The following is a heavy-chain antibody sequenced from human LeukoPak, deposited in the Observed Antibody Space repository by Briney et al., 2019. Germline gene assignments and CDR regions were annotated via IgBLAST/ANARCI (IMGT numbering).Heavy chain of an antibody. Sequence: QSGGSLRLSCAASGFIFNNYWLTWVRQSPGKGLEWLASIKQDGREKKYVDSVKGRFTISRDNAKNSLYLQMNSLRAEDTAVYYCARAGHYGDYPPYYFDYWGQGTLVTVSS. CDR3: ARAGHYGDYPPYYFDY. D-gene: IGHD4-17*01. CDR1: GFIFNNYW. CDR2: IKQDGREK. V-gene: IGHV3-7*01. J-gene: IGHJ4*02.